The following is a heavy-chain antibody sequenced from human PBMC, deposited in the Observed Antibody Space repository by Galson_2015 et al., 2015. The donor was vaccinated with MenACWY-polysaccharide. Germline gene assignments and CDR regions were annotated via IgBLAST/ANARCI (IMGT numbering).Heavy chain of an antibody. J-gene: IGHJ5*02. CDR3: VRDWWTLEA. CDR1: GFTFITHY. D-gene: IGHD2-15*01. V-gene: IGHV3-74*01. CDR2: INSDGSVK. Sequence: SLRLSCAVSGFTFITHYMHWVRHALGKGLLWVSHINSDGSVKIYADSVKGRFTISRDNAKNTLYLQMNNLRAEDTAVYYCVRDWWTLEAWGQGTLVTVSS.